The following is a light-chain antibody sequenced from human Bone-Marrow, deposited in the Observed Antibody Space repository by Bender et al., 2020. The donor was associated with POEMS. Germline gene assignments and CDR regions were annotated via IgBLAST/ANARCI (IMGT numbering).Light chain of an antibody. Sequence: QSALTQPRSVSGSPDQSVTISCTGTSSDIGAYNYVSWYQKHPGKGPKLMIYDVSTRPSGVPDRFSGSKSGNTASLTVSVLQAEDEADYYCSSYAESHVVFGGGTKLTVL. CDR1: SSDIGAYNY. J-gene: IGLJ2*01. V-gene: IGLV2-11*01. CDR3: SSYAESHVV. CDR2: DVS.